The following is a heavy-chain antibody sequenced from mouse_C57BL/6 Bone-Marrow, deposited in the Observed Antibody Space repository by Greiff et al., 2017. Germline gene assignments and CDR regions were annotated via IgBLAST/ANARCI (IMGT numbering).Heavy chain of an antibody. V-gene: IGHV5-17*01. CDR3: ASSIDCYGWFAY. CDR1: GFTFTDYG. CDR2: ISSGSSTI. J-gene: IGHJ3*01. Sequence: EVQLVESGGGLVKPGGSLKLSCAASGFTFTDYGMHWVRQAPDKGLEWVAYISSGSSTIYYADTVKGRFTISRDNDKNTLFLQITSLRSEDTAMYYCASSIDCYGWFAYWGQGTVVTVSA. D-gene: IGHD1-1*01.